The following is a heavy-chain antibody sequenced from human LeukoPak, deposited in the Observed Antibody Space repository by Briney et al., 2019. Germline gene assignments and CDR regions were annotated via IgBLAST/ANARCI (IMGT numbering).Heavy chain of an antibody. V-gene: IGHV1-46*01. D-gene: IGHD1-26*01. J-gene: IGHJ4*02. CDR3: ATSLKFPLIMGATFYFDY. Sequence: ASVKVSCKASGYTFTSYYMHWVRQAPGQGLEWMGIINPSGGSTSYAQKFQGRVTMTRDMSTSTVYMELISLQSEDTAVYYCATSLKFPLIMGATFYFDYWGQGTLVTVSS. CDR2: INPSGGST. CDR1: GYTFTSYY.